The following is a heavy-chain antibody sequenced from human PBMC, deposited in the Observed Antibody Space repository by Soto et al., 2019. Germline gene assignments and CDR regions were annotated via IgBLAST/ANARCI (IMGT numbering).Heavy chain of an antibody. CDR3: VKSGMGVDFWSGYYTGSFFDY. CDR2: ISSNGGST. CDR1: GFTFSSYA. J-gene: IGHJ4*02. V-gene: IGHV3-64D*08. D-gene: IGHD3-3*01. Sequence: GGSLRLSCSASGFTFSSYAMHWVRQAPGKGLEYVSAISSNGGSTYYADSVKGRFTISRDNSKNTLYLQMSSLRAEDTAVYYCVKSGMGVDFWSGYYTGSFFDYWGQGTLVTVSS.